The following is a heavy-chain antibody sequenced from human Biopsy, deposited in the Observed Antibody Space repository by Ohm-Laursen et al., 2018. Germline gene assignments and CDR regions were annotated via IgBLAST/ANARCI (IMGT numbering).Heavy chain of an antibody. CDR3: ASVVLGPTNDAFDL. Sequence: SQTLSLTCNVSGGYINYYCWSWIRQPAGKGLEWIGRIYPGGSTNYNPSLKSRVTMSVDTSKKQLSLRLRSVTAADTAMYYCASVVLGPTNDAFDLWGQGTMVVVSS. CDR2: IYPGGST. V-gene: IGHV4-4*07. CDR1: GGYINYYC. D-gene: IGHD3-22*01. J-gene: IGHJ3*01.